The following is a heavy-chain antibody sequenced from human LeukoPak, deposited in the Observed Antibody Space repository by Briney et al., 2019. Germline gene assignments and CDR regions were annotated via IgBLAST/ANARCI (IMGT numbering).Heavy chain of an antibody. V-gene: IGHV4-34*01. CDR3: AGGKTIGYSSSWYGRGVFDI. D-gene: IGHD6-13*01. CDR2: INHSGST. CDR1: GGSFSGYY. Sequence: SETLSLTCAVYGGSFSGYYWSWIRQPPGKGLEWIGEINHSGSTNYNPSLKSRVTISVDTSKNQFSLKLSSVTAADTAVYYCAGGKTIGYSSSWYGRGVFDIWGQGTMVTVS. J-gene: IGHJ3*02.